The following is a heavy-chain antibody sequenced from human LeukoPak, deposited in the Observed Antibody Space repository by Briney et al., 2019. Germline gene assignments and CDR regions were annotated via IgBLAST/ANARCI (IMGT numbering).Heavy chain of an antibody. D-gene: IGHD3-10*01. V-gene: IGHV1-8*01. CDR3: ARGYRLLWFGELLSWYFDL. CDR2: MNPNSGNT. CDR1: GYTFTSYD. Sequence: ASVKVSCKASGYTFTSYDINWVRQATGQGLEWMGWMNPNSGNTGYAQKFQGRVTMTRNTSISTAYMELSSLRSEDTAVYYCARGYRLLWFGELLSWYFDLWGRGTLVTVPS. J-gene: IGHJ2*01.